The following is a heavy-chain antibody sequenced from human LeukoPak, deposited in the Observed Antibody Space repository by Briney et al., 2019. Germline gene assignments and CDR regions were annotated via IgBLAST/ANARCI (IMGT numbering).Heavy chain of an antibody. CDR2: ISSSSSTI. CDR1: GFTFSSYS. V-gene: IGHV3-48*02. J-gene: IGHJ4*02. Sequence: GGSLRLSCAASGFTFSSYSMNWVRQAPGKGLEWVSYISSSSSTIYYADSVKGRFTISRDNAKNSLYLQMNSLRDDDTAVYYCAKGSRFGDARQYWDFWGQGTLVTVSS. CDR3: AKGSRFGDARQYWDF. D-gene: IGHD3-10*01.